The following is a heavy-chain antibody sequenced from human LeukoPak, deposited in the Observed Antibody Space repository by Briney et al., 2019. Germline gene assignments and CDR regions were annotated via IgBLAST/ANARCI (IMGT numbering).Heavy chain of an antibody. V-gene: IGHV3-7*01. D-gene: IGHD1-7*01. Sequence: AGGSLRLSCAASGFTFSSYWMSWVRQAPGKGLEWVANIKQDGSEKYYVDSVKGRFTISRDNAKNSLYLQMNSLRAEDTAVYYCAREGFDWNSRAFDPWGQGTLVTVSS. CDR2: IKQDGSEK. CDR3: AREGFDWNSRAFDP. J-gene: IGHJ5*02. CDR1: GFTFSSYW.